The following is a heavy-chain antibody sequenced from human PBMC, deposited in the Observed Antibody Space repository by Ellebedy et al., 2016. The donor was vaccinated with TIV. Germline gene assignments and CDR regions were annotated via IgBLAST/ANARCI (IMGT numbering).Heavy chain of an antibody. CDR3: ARHVFGVGDYGGNWFDP. CDR1: GGSISSSSYY. CDR2: IYYSGST. Sequence: MPSETLSLTCTVSGGSISSSSYYWGWIRQPPGKGLEWAGRIYYSGSTYYNPSLKSRVTIPVDTSKNQFSLKLSSVTAADTAVYYCARHVFGVGDYGGNWFDPWGQGTLVTVSS. D-gene: IGHD4-23*01. V-gene: IGHV4-39*01. J-gene: IGHJ5*02.